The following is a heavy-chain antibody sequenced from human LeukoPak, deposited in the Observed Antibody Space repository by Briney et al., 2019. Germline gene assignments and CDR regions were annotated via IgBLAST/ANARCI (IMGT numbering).Heavy chain of an antibody. CDR3: TTQLAGYYFDY. Sequence: GGSLRPSCAASGFTSSNAWMNWVRHAPGEGLGWVGRIKRKIDGGTTDYAAAVKGRLTTSRGDSKTRVSLQINSLKTEDTAVYCCTTQLAGYYFDYWGQGTLVTVSS. V-gene: IGHV3-15*01. D-gene: IGHD6-13*01. CDR1: GFTSSNAW. J-gene: IGHJ4*02. CDR2: IKRKIDGGTT.